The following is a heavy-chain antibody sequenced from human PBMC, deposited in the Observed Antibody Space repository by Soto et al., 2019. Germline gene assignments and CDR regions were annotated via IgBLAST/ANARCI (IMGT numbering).Heavy chain of an antibody. D-gene: IGHD6-19*01. CDR1: GFTFSSYA. V-gene: IGHV3-23*01. J-gene: IGHJ4*02. CDR2: ISGSGGST. Sequence: GGSLRLSCAASGFTFSSYAMSWVRQAPGKGLEWVPAISGSGGSTYYADSVKGRFTISGDNSKNTLYLQMNSLRAEDTAVYYCAKGWAVAGYYFDYWGQGTLVTV. CDR3: AKGWAVAGYYFDY.